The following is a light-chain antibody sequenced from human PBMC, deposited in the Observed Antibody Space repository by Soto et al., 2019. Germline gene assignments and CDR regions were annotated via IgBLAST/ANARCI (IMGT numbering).Light chain of an antibody. V-gene: IGLV2-14*03. CDR2: YVD. J-gene: IGLJ1*01. CDR1: SRDVGAYDY. Sequence: ALTQPASVSGSPGQSITISCTGTSRDVGAYDYVSWYLQYPDKAPQLLIYYVDHRPSGVSSRFSGSKSGNTASLTISGLQAEDEGDYYCCSYADGSIYFFGTGTKVTAL. CDR3: CSYADGSIYF.